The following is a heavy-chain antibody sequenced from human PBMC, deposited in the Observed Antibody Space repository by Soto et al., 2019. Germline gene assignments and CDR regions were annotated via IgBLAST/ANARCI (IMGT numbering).Heavy chain of an antibody. CDR1: GYTFTSFY. Sequence: QVQLVQSGAEVKNPGASVKVSCKASGYTFTSFYIHWVRQAPGQGLEWMSIINPNGGSTNYAQNHQGRVTLTRDTSTNTVYMELSSLRSEDKAVYYCARGLTSGDYWCQGTLVTVSS. CDR2: INPNGGST. V-gene: IGHV1-46*01. CDR3: ARGLTSGDY. J-gene: IGHJ4*02.